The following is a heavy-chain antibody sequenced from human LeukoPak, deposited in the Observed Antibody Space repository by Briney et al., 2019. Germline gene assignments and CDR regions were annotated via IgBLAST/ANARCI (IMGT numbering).Heavy chain of an antibody. CDR1: GYTFTSYY. J-gene: IGHJ6*02. D-gene: IGHD2-2*01. CDR3: ARDLVVVPAAMPNYYYYGIDV. CDR2: INPNSGGT. V-gene: IGHV1-2*02. Sequence: ASVKVSCKASGYTFTSYYMHWVRQAPGQGLEWMGWINPNSGGTNYAQKFQGRVTMTRDTSISTAYMELSRLRSDDTAVYYCARDLVVVPAAMPNYYYYGIDVWGQGTTVTVSS.